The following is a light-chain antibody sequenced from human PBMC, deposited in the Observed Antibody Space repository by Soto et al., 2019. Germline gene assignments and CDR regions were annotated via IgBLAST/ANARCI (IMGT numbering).Light chain of an antibody. J-gene: IGKJ1*01. Sequence: DIQMTQSPSSLSASVGDRATITCRASQSIRSYLNWYQQERGKAPKLLIYGASSLQSGVPSRFSGSGSGTDFTLTISSLQPEDFATYYCQQGNNFTRTFGQGTKVDIK. V-gene: IGKV1-39*01. CDR2: GAS. CDR1: QSIRSY. CDR3: QQGNNFTRT.